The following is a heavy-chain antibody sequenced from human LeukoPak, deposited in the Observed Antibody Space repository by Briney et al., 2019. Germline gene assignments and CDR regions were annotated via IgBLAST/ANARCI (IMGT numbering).Heavy chain of an antibody. Sequence: PSETLSLTCTVSGGSISSGGYYWSWIRQPPGKGLEWIGYIYHSGSTYYNPSLKSRVTISVDRSKNQFSLKLSSVTAADTAVYYCARVETSGSYRYYYYYMDVWGKGTTVTVSS. V-gene: IGHV4-30-2*01. D-gene: IGHD1-26*01. CDR1: GGSISSGGYY. CDR3: ARVETSGSYRYYYYYMDV. CDR2: IYHSGST. J-gene: IGHJ6*03.